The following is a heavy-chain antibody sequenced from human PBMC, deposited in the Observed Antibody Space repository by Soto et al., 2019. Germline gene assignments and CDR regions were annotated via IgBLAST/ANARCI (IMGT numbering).Heavy chain of an antibody. CDR1: GGSINNYY. V-gene: IGHV4-59*01. J-gene: IGHJ4*02. CDR2: VYYSGST. Sequence: PSETLSLPCTVSGGSINNYYRSWIRQPPGKGLEWLGYVYYSGSTKYNPSLESRVTISVDTSKHHFSRKLVSFTAAETAVYYYERVGKNSWYLHFCGQGTQVTVSS. CDR3: ERVGKNSWYLHF. D-gene: IGHD6-13*01.